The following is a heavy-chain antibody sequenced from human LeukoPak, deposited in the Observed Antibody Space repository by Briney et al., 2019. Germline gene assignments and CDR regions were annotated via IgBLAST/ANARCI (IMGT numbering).Heavy chain of an antibody. Sequence: PSETLSLTCAVSGYSISSGHYWGWIRQPPGKGLEWIGSIYHSGSTYYNPSLKSRVTISVDTSKNQFSLKLSSVTAADTAVYYCARLLYSSSWYGFEYYFDYWGQGTLVTVSS. D-gene: IGHD6-13*01. CDR1: GYSISSGHY. J-gene: IGHJ4*02. V-gene: IGHV4-38-2*01. CDR3: ARLLYSSSWYGFEYYFDY. CDR2: IYHSGST.